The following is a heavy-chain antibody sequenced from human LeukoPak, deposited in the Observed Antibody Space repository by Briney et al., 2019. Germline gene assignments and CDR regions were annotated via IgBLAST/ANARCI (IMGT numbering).Heavy chain of an antibody. CDR1: GASITSASHF. V-gene: IGHV4-39*07. Sequence: SETLSLTCSVSGASITSASHFWGWIRQPPGKGLEWIGTIYYSGITYYNPSLKSRVTISIDTSKNQFSLRLNSVTAADTAVYFCARGFRGDNFDYWGQGTLVTVSS. CDR3: ARGFRGDNFDY. CDR2: IYYSGIT. D-gene: IGHD7-27*01. J-gene: IGHJ4*02.